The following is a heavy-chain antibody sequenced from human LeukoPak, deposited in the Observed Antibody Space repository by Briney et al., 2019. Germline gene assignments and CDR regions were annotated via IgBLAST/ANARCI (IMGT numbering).Heavy chain of an antibody. D-gene: IGHD1-26*01. V-gene: IGHV3-30-3*01. J-gene: IGHJ4*02. CDR1: GFTFSSYA. Sequence: GGSLRLSCAASGFTFSSYAMHWVRQAPGKGLEWVAVISYDGSNKYYADSVKGRFTISRDNSKNTLYLQMNSPRAEDTAVYYCASDLVGATPTTYFDYWGQGTLVTVSS. CDR3: ASDLVGATPTTYFDY. CDR2: ISYDGSNK.